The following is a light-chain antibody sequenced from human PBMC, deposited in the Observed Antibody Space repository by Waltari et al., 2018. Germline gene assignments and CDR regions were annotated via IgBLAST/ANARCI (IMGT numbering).Light chain of an antibody. CDR3: SAWDSGLSAWV. V-gene: IGLV10-54*01. J-gene: IGLJ3*02. CDR1: TTNVGNEG. CDR2: RNN. Sequence: QAGLTQPPSVSKGLRQTATPTCSGNTTNVGNEGAAWLQQHQGHPPKLLFYRNNNRPSGISERLSASRSGNTASLTITGLQPEDEADYYCSAWDSGLSAWVFGGGTKLTVL.